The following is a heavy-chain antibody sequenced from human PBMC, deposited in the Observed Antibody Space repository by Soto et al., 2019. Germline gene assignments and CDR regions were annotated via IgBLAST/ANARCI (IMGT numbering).Heavy chain of an antibody. CDR3: ARDGLSEAAMVSDGRDV. D-gene: IGHD5-18*01. V-gene: IGHV4-59*01. J-gene: IGHJ6*02. CDR1: GGSISSYY. Sequence: SETLSLTCTVSGGSISSYYWSWIRQPPGKGLEWIGNIYYSGSTNYNPSLKSRVTISVDTSKNQFSLKLSSVTAADTAVYYCARDGLSEAAMVSDGRDVWGQGTTVTVSS. CDR2: IYYSGST.